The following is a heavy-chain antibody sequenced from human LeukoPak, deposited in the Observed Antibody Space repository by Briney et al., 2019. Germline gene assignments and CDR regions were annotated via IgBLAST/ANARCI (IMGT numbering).Heavy chain of an antibody. Sequence: ASQKVSCKTSGGTFTSYTISWVRHAPGQGLESIGKIIPILGIANYAQKFQGRVTITADKSTSTTYMELSSLRSEDTAVYYCARDGVVVPAAIGYYYYGMDVWGQGTTVTVSS. D-gene: IGHD2-2*01. CDR1: GGTFTSYT. J-gene: IGHJ6*02. V-gene: IGHV1-69*04. CDR2: IIPILGIA. CDR3: ARDGVVVPAAIGYYYYGMDV.